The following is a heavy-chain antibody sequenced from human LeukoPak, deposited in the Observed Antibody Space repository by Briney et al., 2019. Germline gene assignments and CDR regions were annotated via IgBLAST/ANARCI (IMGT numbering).Heavy chain of an antibody. CDR3: ARGRGSS. V-gene: IGHV4-34*01. CDR1: Y. D-gene: IGHD3-10*01. Sequence: YXSWIRQPPGKGLEWIGEINHSGSTNYNPSLKSRVTISVDTSKNQFSLKLSSVTAADTAVYYCARGRGSSWGQGTLVTVSS. CDR2: INHSGST. J-gene: IGHJ5*02.